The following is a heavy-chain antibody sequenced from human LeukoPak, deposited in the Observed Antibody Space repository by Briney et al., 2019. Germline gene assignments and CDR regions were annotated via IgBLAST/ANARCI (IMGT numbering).Heavy chain of an antibody. CDR2: ISYDGSNK. D-gene: IGHD2-8*01. J-gene: IGHJ4*02. CDR3: AKDEDRGVLMVHAIMPTVVPFDY. V-gene: IGHV3-30*18. CDR1: GFTFSSYG. Sequence: PGGSLRLSCAASGFTFSSYGMHWVRQAPGKGLEWVAVISYDGSNKYYADSVKGRFTISRDNSKNTLYLQMNSLRAEDTAVYYCAKDEDRGVLMVHAIMPTVVPFDYWGQGTLVTVSS.